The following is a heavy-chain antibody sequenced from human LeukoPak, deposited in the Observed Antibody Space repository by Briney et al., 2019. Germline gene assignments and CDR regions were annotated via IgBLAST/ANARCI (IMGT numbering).Heavy chain of an antibody. V-gene: IGHV4-59*08. CDR3: ARSNGCNSVVWDY. D-gene: IGHD5-24*01. CDR2: IYYSGST. J-gene: IGHJ4*02. Sequence: PSETLSLTCTVSGGSISSYYWSWIRQPPGKGLEWIAFIYYSGSTKYNPSLKSRVTISVDTSKNQFSLRLSSVTAADTAVYYCARSNGCNSVVWDYWGQGTLVTVSS. CDR1: GGSISSYY.